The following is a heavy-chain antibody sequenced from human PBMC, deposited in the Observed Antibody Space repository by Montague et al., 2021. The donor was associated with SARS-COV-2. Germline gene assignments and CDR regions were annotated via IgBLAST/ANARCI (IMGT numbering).Heavy chain of an antibody. Sequence: SETLSLTCADHGGSFSDNIWTWIRQPPGKGLEWIGEIYPGGSTHYNPSLGSRVTMSRDTPERQFSLKLNSVTAADAAIYYCARGTYAARLAFWGQGALVIVSS. CDR3: ARGTYAARLAF. CDR2: IYPGGST. V-gene: IGHV4-34*01. J-gene: IGHJ4*02. D-gene: IGHD6-6*01. CDR1: GGSFSDNI.